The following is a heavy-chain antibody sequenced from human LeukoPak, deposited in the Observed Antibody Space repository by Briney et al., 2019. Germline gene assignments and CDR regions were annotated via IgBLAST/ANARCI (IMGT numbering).Heavy chain of an antibody. J-gene: IGHJ6*02. CDR1: GGSISSGGYY. Sequence: SETLSLPCTVSGGSISSGGYYWSWIRQHPGKGLEWIGYIYYSGSIYYNPSLTSRVTISVDTSKNQFSLKLSSVTAADTAVYYCARGETVTTVHQYYYYGMDVWGQGTTVTVSS. CDR3: ARGETVTTVHQYYYYGMDV. V-gene: IGHV4-31*03. CDR2: IYYSGSI. D-gene: IGHD4-11*01.